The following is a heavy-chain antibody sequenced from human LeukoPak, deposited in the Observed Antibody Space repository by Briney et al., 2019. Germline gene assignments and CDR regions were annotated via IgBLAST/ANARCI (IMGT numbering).Heavy chain of an antibody. CDR3: ARVVMITFGGVIARSEFDY. CDR1: GGSISSGGYY. CDR2: IYYSGST. D-gene: IGHD3-16*02. Sequence: SETLSLTCTVSGGSISSGGYYWSWIRQHPGKGLEWIGYIYYSGSTYYNPSLKSRVTISVDTSKNQFSLKLSSVTAADTAVYYCARVVMITFGGVIARSEFDYWGQGTLVTVSS. J-gene: IGHJ4*02. V-gene: IGHV4-31*03.